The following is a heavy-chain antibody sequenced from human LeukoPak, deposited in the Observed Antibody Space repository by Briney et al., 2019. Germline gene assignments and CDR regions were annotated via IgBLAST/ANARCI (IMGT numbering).Heavy chain of an antibody. CDR3: ARVPSTQWLVYYFDY. Sequence: GGSLRLSCAASGFTFSSYWMHWVRQAPGKGLVWVSRINSDGSSTTYADSVKGRFTISRDNAKNTLYLQMNSLRAENTAVYYCARVPSTQWLVYYFDYWGQGTLVTVSS. D-gene: IGHD6-19*01. J-gene: IGHJ4*02. CDR1: GFTFSSYW. CDR2: INSDGSST. V-gene: IGHV3-74*01.